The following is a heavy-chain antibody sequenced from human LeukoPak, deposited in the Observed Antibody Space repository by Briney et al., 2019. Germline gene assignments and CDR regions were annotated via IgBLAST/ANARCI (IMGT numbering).Heavy chain of an antibody. CDR2: ISGYGGST. CDR3: AKDINRTPELCDAFHI. V-gene: IGHV3-43*02. Sequence: PGGSLRLSCAASGFTFGDYAMHWVRQAPGKGLEWVSLISGYGGSTYYADSVKGRFTIARDNSKNSLYLQMNSLRTEDTALYYCAKDINRTPELCDAFHIWGEGTMVTVS. CDR1: GFTFGDYA. J-gene: IGHJ3*02. D-gene: IGHD1-26*01.